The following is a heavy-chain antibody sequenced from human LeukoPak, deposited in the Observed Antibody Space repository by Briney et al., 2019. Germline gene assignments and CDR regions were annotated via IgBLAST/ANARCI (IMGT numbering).Heavy chain of an antibody. D-gene: IGHD2-15*01. J-gene: IGHJ1*01. CDR1: GYTFTSYG. CDR3: ARDGGGVVVAATLKYFQH. Sequence: ASVKVSCKASGYTFTSYGISWVRQAPGQGLEWMGWISAYNGNTNYAQKLQGRVTMTTDTSTSTAYMELRSLRSDDTAVYYCARDGGGVVVAATLKYFQHWGQGTLVTVSS. V-gene: IGHV1-18*01. CDR2: ISAYNGNT.